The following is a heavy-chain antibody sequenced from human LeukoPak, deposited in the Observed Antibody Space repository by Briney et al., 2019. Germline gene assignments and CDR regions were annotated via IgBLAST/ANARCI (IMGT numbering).Heavy chain of an antibody. Sequence: ASVKVSCKASGYTFTGYYMHWVRQAPGQGLEWMGWINPNSGGTNYAQKFQGRVTMTRDTSISTAYMELSRLRSDDTAVYYCARSYYDSSGYYPRAYFDYWGQGTLVTISS. D-gene: IGHD3-22*01. J-gene: IGHJ4*02. CDR2: INPNSGGT. CDR3: ARSYYDSSGYYPRAYFDY. CDR1: GYTFTGYY. V-gene: IGHV1-2*02.